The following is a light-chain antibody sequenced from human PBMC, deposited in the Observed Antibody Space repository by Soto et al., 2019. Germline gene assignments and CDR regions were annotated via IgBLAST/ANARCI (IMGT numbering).Light chain of an antibody. CDR2: AAS. CDR1: RNVRSD. V-gene: IGKV1-6*01. J-gene: IGKJ1*01. CDR3: LQDYGDSWT. Sequence: TQMTQSPFSRAPPVGEKSIITCRASRNVRSDVSWYQQKPGQAPKLVIYAASNLYAGVPSRFSGRRSGTAFTLTISSLQPEDFASYYCLQDYGDSWTFGQGTKVDIK.